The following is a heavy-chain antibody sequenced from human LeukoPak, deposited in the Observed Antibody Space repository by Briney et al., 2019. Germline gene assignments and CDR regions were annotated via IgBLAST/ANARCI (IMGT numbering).Heavy chain of an antibody. CDR3: ARPLLRYFDTHAFDI. CDR1: GYSFSDYC. CDR2: IYPGDSDI. D-gene: IGHD3-9*01. V-gene: IGHV5-51*01. J-gene: IGHJ3*02. Sequence: GECLKISCQGSGYSFSDYCIGWVRQMPGKGREWMGIIYPGDSDITYSPSFQGHVTISADKTSSTAFLQWSSLKASDTAMYYCARPLLRYFDTHAFDIWGQGTMVTVSS.